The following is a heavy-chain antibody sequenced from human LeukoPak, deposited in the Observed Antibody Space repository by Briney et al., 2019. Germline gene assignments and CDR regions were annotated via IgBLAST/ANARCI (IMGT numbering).Heavy chain of an antibody. D-gene: IGHD5-18*01. J-gene: IGHJ4*02. CDR1: GYSISSGYY. CDR2: IYSSGST. Sequence: SETLSLTCTVSGYSISSGYYWGWIRQPPGKGLEWIGSIYSSGSTNYNPSLKSRVTISVDTSKNQFSLKLSPVTAADTAVYYCARVDTAMVLFDYWGQGTLVTVSS. CDR3: ARVDTAMVLFDY. V-gene: IGHV4-38-2*02.